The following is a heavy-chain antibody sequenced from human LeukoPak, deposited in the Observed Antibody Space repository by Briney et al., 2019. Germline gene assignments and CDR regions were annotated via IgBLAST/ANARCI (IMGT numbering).Heavy chain of an antibody. J-gene: IGHJ4*02. CDR2: INAGNGNT. V-gene: IGHV1-3*01. CDR3: ARPSGELFPEYYFDY. CDR1: GYTFTSYA. Sequence: ASVKVSCKASGYTFTSYAMHWVRQAPGQRLEWMGWINAGNGNTKYSQKFQGRVTITRDTSASTAYMELSSLRSEDTAVYYCARPSGELFPEYYFDYWGQGTLVTVSS. D-gene: IGHD3-10*01.